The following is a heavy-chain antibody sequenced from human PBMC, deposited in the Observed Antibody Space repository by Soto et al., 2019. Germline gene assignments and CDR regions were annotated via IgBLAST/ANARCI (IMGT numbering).Heavy chain of an antibody. CDR1: GDSISSGGYS. J-gene: IGHJ5*02. CDR3: ARGWVLQNWLDP. Sequence: QLQLQESGSGLVKPSQTLSLHCAVSGDSISSGGYSWSWIRQPPGKGLEWIGYIYHAGTTYYNPSLKSLVTVSVDRSKNQFSLKLNSVTAADTAVYYCARGWVLQNWLDPWGQGTLVTVSS. CDR2: IYHAGTT. V-gene: IGHV4-30-2*01.